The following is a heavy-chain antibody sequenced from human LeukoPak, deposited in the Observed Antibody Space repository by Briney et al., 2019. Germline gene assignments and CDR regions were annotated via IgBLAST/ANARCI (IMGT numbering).Heavy chain of an antibody. J-gene: IGHJ4*02. CDR1: GVSIRSGSHY. Sequence: PSETLSLTCTVSGVSIRSGSHYWAWIRQPPGKGLEWIGSIYYSGSTYYNPSLENRVTISIDTSKSNFSLKLSSLSAADTSVYYCAKRDDSGGNLVDLWGQGTLVTVS. CDR2: IYYSGST. V-gene: IGHV4-39*02. D-gene: IGHD3-22*01. CDR3: AKRDDSGGNLVDL.